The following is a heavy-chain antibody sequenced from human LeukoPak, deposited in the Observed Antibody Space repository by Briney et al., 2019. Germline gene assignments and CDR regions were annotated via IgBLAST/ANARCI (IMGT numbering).Heavy chain of an antibody. J-gene: IGHJ4*02. CDR2: IRNIVSGSTT. Sequence: GGSLRLSCAVSGFTLSSYAMSCVRQAPGQGLEWGGRIRNIVSGSTTEYDASVKGRFTMSRSNSKIPLYLQMNSLKIEDTAVFYCVTLGGWVGDITGSDYGGKGTLVTVSP. V-gene: IGHV3-72*01. D-gene: IGHD3-16*01. CDR1: GFTLSSYA. CDR3: VTLGGWVGDITGSDY.